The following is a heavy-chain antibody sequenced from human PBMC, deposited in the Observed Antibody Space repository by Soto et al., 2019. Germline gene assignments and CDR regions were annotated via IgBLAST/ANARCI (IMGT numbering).Heavy chain of an antibody. D-gene: IGHD2-21*02. CDR2: MNPRSGNT. J-gene: IGHJ4*02. Sequence: QVQLVQSGAEVKKPGASVKVSCKASGYTFTSDDINWVRQATGHGLEWMGWMNPRSGNTGSAQKLQGRVTMTRNTSVSTAYMELRSLRSEDTAVYYCARAARRVTSRFYYFDLCGQGTLITVSS. CDR3: ARAARRVTSRFYYFDL. CDR1: GYTFTSDD. V-gene: IGHV1-8*01.